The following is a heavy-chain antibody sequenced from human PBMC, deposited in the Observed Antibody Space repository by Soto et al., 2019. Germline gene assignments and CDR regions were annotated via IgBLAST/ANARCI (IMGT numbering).Heavy chain of an antibody. CDR1: GFTFSNYA. D-gene: IGHD3-16*02. CDR2: ISGTGAST. J-gene: IGHJ4*02. V-gene: IGHV3-23*01. Sequence: GGSLRLSCAASGFTFSNYAMTWVRQAPGRGLEWVSSISGTGASTYYPDSMKGRFAISRDNSKNMLYLQMSSLRAEDTALYYCAKIYDYGWGAYRPSAHWGQGTLVTVSS. CDR3: AKIYDYGWGAYRPSAH.